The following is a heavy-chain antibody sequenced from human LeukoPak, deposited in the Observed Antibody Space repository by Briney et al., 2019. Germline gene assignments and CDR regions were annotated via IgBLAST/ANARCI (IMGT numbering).Heavy chain of an antibody. CDR2: INHSGST. Sequence: SETLSLTCAVYGGSFSGYYWSWIRLPPGKGLEWIGEINHSGSTNYNPSLKSRVTISVDTSKNQFSLKLSSVTAADTAVYYCAREAPAANYGMDVGGQGTTVTVSS. CDR3: AREAPAANYGMDV. CDR1: GGSFSGYY. J-gene: IGHJ6*02. V-gene: IGHV4-34*01. D-gene: IGHD2-2*01.